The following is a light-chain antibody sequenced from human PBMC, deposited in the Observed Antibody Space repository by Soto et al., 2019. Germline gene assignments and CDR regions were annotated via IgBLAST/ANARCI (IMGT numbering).Light chain of an antibody. V-gene: IGKV3-11*01. CDR3: QQRGNWPLT. CDR2: DAS. CDR1: QSVSSY. Sequence: EIVLTQSPATLSLSPGERATLSCRASQSVSSYVVWNQQKPGQAPRLLIYDASNRATGIPARFSGSGSGTDFSLIISSLEPEDFAVYYCQQRGNWPLTFGGGTKVEIK. J-gene: IGKJ4*01.